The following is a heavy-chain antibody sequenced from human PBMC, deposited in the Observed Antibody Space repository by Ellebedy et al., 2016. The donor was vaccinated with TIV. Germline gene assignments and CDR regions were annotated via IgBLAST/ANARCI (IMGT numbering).Heavy chain of an antibody. V-gene: IGHV1-8*01. CDR3: ARGSYDYVWGSYRYTGVEDY. CDR1: GYTFTSYD. J-gene: IGHJ4*02. CDR2: MNPNSGNT. D-gene: IGHD3-16*02. Sequence: ASVKVSCXASGYTFTSYDINWVRQATGQGLEWMGWMNPNSGNTGYAQKFQGRVTMTRNTSISTAYMELSSLRSEDTAVYYCARGSYDYVWGSYRYTGVEDYWGQGTLVTVSS.